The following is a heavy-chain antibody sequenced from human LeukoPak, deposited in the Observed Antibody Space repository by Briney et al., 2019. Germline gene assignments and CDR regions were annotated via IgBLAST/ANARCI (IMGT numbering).Heavy chain of an antibody. CDR1: GPSLSAEW. V-gene: IGHV5-51*01. J-gene: IGHJ4*02. Sequence: GESLKISCTASGPSLSAEWIGWVREKPGKGLEWMGIIYPGDSDTRYSPSFQGQVTISADKSISTAYLQWSSLKASDTAMYYCARHLRGPNSDSPFDYWGQGTLVTVSS. D-gene: IGHD4-11*01. CDR3: ARHLRGPNSDSPFDY. CDR2: IYPGDSDT.